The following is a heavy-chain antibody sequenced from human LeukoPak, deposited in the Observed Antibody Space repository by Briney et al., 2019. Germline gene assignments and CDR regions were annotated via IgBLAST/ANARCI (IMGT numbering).Heavy chain of an antibody. J-gene: IGHJ4*02. Sequence: GGSLRLSCAASGFTFSSYHMNWVRQAPGKGLEWLSYIHSTSASIHYADSVKGRFTISRGNAKNSLYLQMNSLRAEDTAVYYCSRVVQDVTGADYWGQGTLVIVSS. CDR3: SRVVQDVTGADY. CDR1: GFTFSSYH. V-gene: IGHV3-48*01. CDR2: IHSTSASI. D-gene: IGHD3-9*01.